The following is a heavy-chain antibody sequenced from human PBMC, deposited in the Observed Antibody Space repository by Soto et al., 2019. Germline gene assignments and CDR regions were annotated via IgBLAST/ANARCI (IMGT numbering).Heavy chain of an antibody. CDR1: GYSCTSYW. Sequence: PGVPLKVSCKASGYSCTSYWIGWVRQMPGKGLEWMGIIYPGDSDTRYGPSFQGQVSISADKSITTAYLQWTGLKASDTAIFYCARGFGSAWQAVAFDIWGQGTMVTVSS. J-gene: IGHJ3*02. V-gene: IGHV5-51*01. CDR3: ARGFGSAWQAVAFDI. CDR2: IYPGDSDT. D-gene: IGHD6-19*01.